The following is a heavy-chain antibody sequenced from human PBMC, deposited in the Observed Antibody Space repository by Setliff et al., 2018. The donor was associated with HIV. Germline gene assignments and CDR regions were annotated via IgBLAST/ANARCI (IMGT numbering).Heavy chain of an antibody. CDR2: IYHSGST. J-gene: IGHJ6*02. Sequence: PSETLSLTCAVSGYSIRSGYYWGWIRQPPGKGLEWIGSIYHSGSTYYSPSLKSRVSISVDTSKNQFSLKLTSVTAADTAVYYCARSYCGGGLCFRGLDLWGQGTTVTVSS. V-gene: IGHV4-38-2*01. CDR1: GYSIRSGYY. D-gene: IGHD2-21*01. CDR3: ARSYCGGGLCFRGLDL.